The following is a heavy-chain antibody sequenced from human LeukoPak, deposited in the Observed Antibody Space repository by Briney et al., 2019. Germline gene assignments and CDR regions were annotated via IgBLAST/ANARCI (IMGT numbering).Heavy chain of an antibody. D-gene: IGHD5-24*01. V-gene: IGHV5-51*01. CDR1: GYSFTYYW. CDR2: IYPGDSET. J-gene: IGHJ4*02. Sequence: GESLKISCKGSGYSFTYYWIGWVRQMPGKGLEWMGIIYPGDSETRYSPSFQGKVTISADKSIRPAYLQWSSLKASDTAMYYCARQSGDGYNYYFDFWGQGALVTVSS. CDR3: ARQSGDGYNYYFDF.